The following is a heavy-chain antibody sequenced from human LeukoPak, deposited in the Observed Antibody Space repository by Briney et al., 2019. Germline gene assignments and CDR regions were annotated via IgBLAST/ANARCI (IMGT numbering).Heavy chain of an antibody. CDR1: GGSISSGDYY. V-gene: IGHV4-30-4*08. Sequence: SQALSLTCTVSGGSISSGDYYWSWIRQPPGKGLEWIGYIYYSGSTYYNPSLKSRVTISVDTSKNQFSLKLSSVTAADTAVYYCARVGGHSGYELATVDYWGQGTLVTVSS. CDR3: ARVGGHSGYELATVDY. CDR2: IYYSGST. D-gene: IGHD5-12*01. J-gene: IGHJ4*02.